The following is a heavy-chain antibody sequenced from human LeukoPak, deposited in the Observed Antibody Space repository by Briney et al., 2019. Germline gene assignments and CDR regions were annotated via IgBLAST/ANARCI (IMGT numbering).Heavy chain of an antibody. D-gene: IGHD6-19*01. J-gene: IGHJ3*02. CDR1: GYTFTGYY. V-gene: IGHV1-2*02. CDR3: ARVDYRSGWYQNYDAFDI. CDR2: INPNSGAT. Sequence: ASVKVSCKASGYTFTGYYMHWVRQAPGQGLEWMGWINPNSGATNYAQKFQGRVTMTRDTSINTAYMELSRLRSDDTAVYYCARVDYRSGWYQNYDAFDIWGQGTMVTVSS.